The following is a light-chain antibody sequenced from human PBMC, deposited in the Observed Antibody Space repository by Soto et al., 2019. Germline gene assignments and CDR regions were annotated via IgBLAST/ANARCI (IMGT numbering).Light chain of an antibody. Sequence: DIQMTQSPSSLSASVGDRVTITCRASQGISNCLAWYQQKPGKVPKLLISAASTLQSGVPSRFGGSGAGTVFTLSISSLHPEDGASYYCKNYSSVITFGQGTRLEIK. CDR1: QGISNC. J-gene: IGKJ5*01. V-gene: IGKV1-27*01. CDR2: AAS. CDR3: KNYSSVIT.